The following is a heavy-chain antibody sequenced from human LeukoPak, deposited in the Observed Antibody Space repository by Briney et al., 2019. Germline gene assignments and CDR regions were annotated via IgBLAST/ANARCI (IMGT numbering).Heavy chain of an antibody. CDR1: GGSISSSSYY. V-gene: IGHV4-39*01. J-gene: IGHJ4*02. CDR2: IYYSGST. Sequence: PSETLSLTCTVSGGSISSSSYYWGWIRQPPGKGLEWIGSIYYSGSTYYNPSLKSRVTISVDTSKNQFSLKLSSVTAADTAVYYCARSPNWDFDYWGQGTLVTVSS. CDR3: ARSPNWDFDY. D-gene: IGHD1-1*01.